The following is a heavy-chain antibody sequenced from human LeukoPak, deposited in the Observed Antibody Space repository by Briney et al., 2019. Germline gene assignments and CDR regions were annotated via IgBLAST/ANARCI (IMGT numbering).Heavy chain of an antibody. Sequence: GESLQISGKGSGFTFTNYWIGWVRQMPGKGLEWMGIMYPGDSDTRYSPSFQGQVTISADKSISTAYLQWSSLKASDTAMYYCARGDYGDFRVFYTLFDYWGQGTLVTVSS. V-gene: IGHV5-51*01. CDR2: MYPGDSDT. CDR1: GFTFTNYW. CDR3: ARGDYGDFRVFYTLFDY. J-gene: IGHJ4*02. D-gene: IGHD4-17*01.